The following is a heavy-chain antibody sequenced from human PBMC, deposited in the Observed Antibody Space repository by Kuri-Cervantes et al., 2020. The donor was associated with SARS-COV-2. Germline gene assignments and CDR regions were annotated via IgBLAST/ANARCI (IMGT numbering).Heavy chain of an antibody. V-gene: IGHV4-38-2*01. CDR3: ARGGKGFGNCSGGSCYQNWFDP. Sequence: SETLSLTCAVSGYSISSGYYWGWIRQPPGKGLEWIGSIYHSGSTYYNPSLKSRVTISVDTSKNQSSLKLSSVTAADTAVYYCARGGKGFGNCSGGSCYQNWFDPWGQGTLVTVSS. D-gene: IGHD2-15*01. CDR2: IYHSGST. CDR1: GYSISSGYY. J-gene: IGHJ5*02.